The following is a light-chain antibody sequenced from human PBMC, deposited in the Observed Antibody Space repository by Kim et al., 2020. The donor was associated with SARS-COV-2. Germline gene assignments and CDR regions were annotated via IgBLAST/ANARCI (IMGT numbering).Light chain of an antibody. CDR3: QTWGTGIWV. V-gene: IGLV4-69*01. CDR2: LNSDGSH. J-gene: IGLJ3*02. Sequence: ASGKLTCTLSGGHSTNAIAWHQQQPEKGPRYLMKLNSDGSHSKGDGIPDRFSGSTSGAERYLTISSLQSEDEADYYCQTWGTGIWVFGGGTQLTVL. CDR1: GGHSTNA.